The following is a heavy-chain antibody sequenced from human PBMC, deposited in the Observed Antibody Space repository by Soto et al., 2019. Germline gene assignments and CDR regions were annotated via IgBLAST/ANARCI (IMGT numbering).Heavy chain of an antibody. V-gene: IGHV3-64D*06. Sequence: GGSLRLSCSASGFTFSSYAMHWVRQAPGKGLEYVSTISSNGGSTYYADPVKGRFTISRDNSKNTLYLQMSTLVAEETTVFYCVNVPMDDGDYGGNYWGQGTLVTVSS. CDR2: ISSNGGST. J-gene: IGHJ4*02. CDR1: GFTFSSYA. D-gene: IGHD4-17*01. CDR3: VNVPMDDGDYGGNY.